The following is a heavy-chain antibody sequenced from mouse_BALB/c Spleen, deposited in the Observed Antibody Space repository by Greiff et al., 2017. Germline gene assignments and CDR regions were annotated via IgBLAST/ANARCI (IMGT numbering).Heavy chain of an antibody. V-gene: IGHV2-9*02. Sequence: QVQLKQSGPGLVAPSQSLSITCTVSGFSLTSYGVHWVRQPSGKGLEWLGVIWAGGSTNYNSALMSRLSISKDNSKSQVFLKMNSLQTDDTAMYYCARENYRYDTWFAYWGQGTLVTVSA. CDR2: IWAGGST. D-gene: IGHD2-14*01. J-gene: IGHJ3*01. CDR3: ARENYRYDTWFAY. CDR1: GFSLTSYG.